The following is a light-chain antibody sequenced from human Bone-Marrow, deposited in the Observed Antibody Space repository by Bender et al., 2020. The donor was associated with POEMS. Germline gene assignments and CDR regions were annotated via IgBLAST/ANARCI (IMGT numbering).Light chain of an antibody. CDR2: DVS. J-gene: IGLJ3*02. Sequence: QSALTQPRSVSGSLGQSVTISCTGTSSDVGGYHYVSWYQQHPGKAPKLMIYDVSKRPSGVPDRFSGSKSGNTASLTISGLQAEDEADYYCAAWDAGLSGGVFGGGTKLTVL. CDR1: SSDVGGYHY. V-gene: IGLV2-11*01. CDR3: AAWDAGLSGGV.